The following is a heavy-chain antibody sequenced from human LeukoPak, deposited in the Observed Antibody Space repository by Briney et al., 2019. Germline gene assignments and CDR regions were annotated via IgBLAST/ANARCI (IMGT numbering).Heavy chain of an antibody. J-gene: IGHJ4*02. Sequence: SETLSLTCTVSGASVSSGSDYWSWIRQPPGKGLEWIGYIFYTGSTNYNPSVESRVSISRDLSKNQFSLKLTSVTAADTAVYYCGRVDPDSSSTLEVFDYWGQGTLVTVSS. CDR3: GRVDPDSSSTLEVFDY. CDR1: GASVSSGSDY. V-gene: IGHV4-61*01. CDR2: IFYTGST. D-gene: IGHD6-6*01.